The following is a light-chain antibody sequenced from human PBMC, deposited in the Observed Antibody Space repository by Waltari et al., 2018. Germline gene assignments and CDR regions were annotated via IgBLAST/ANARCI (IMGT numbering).Light chain of an antibody. CDR1: TSDVGRYNY. V-gene: IGLV2-11*01. CDR3: CSYAGGYYV. CDR2: VVS. J-gene: IGLJ1*01. Sequence: QSALTQPRSVSGSLGQSVTISCTGTTSDVGRYNYVSWYRQYPGKDPKLLIFVVSRRPSGVPARFSGSKSGNTASLTISGLQADDEADYSCCSYAGGYYVFGTGTEVTVL.